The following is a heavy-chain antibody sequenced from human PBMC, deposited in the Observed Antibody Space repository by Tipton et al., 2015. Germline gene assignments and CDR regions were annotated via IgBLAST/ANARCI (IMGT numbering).Heavy chain of an antibody. J-gene: IGHJ5*01. V-gene: IGHV3-23*01. Sequence: GSLRLSCVGSGFSFSSYAMNWVRQAPGKGLEWVAAISGNGGRTYHADSGWGRFTISRDNSKNTLYLQMRSLTVEDTAVYYCAKDWGSTWNIEYFDSWGQGTLVTVSS. D-gene: IGHD1/OR15-1a*01. CDR3: AKDWGSTWNIEYFDS. CDR1: GFSFSSYA. CDR2: ISGNGGRT.